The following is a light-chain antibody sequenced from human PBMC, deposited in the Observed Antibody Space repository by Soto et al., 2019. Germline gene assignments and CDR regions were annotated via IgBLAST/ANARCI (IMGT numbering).Light chain of an antibody. J-gene: IGKJ5*01. CDR2: DAS. Sequence: IQMTQSPSSLSASIGDRVTITCRASQGIGVRLAWFQQKPGKAPKLMIYDASTLESGVPSRFSGSGSGTEFTLTISSLQPDDFATYYCQQLNTWPIIFGQGTRLEI. CDR1: QGIGVR. V-gene: IGKV1-5*01. CDR3: QQLNTWPII.